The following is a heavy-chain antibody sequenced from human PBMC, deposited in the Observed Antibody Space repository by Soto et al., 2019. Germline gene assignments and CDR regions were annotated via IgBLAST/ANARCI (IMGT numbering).Heavy chain of an antibody. V-gene: IGHV4-39*01. CDR1: YR. CDR2: IYYSGST. D-gene: IGHD1-26*01. J-gene: IGHJ6*01. Sequence: YRCVRNRKTPGKGLGWMGSIYYSGSTFYNPSLKSRVTISVDTSKNQFSLKLSSVTAADTAVYYCASPRSWGATTELRYSYYGMDV. CDR3: ASPRSWGATTELRYSYYGMDV.